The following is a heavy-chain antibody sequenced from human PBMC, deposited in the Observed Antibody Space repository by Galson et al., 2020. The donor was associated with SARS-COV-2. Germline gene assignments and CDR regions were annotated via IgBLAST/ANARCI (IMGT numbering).Heavy chain of an antibody. D-gene: IGHD3-10*01. CDR3: ARSGWFGALYG. J-gene: IGHJ4*02. V-gene: IGHV3-66*01. CDR2: IYSGGST. Sequence: GESLKISCAASGFTVSSNYMSWVRQAPGKGLEWVSVIYSGGSTYYADSVKGRFTISRDNSKNTLYLQMNSLRAEDTAVYYCARSGWFGALYGWGQGTLVTVSS. CDR1: GFTVSSNY.